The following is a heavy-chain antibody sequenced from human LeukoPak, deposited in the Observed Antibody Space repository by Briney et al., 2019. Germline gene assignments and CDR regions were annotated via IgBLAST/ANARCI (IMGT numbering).Heavy chain of an antibody. V-gene: IGHV3-30*14. CDR2: VSYEGTIK. Sequence: TGGSLRLSCAASGFAFSNFAMHWVRQAPGKGLEWVAVVSYEGTIKYYTESAKGRFTISRDNSGNIISLQMNSLTTDDTATYYCAREKFDSWGQGALVTVSP. CDR3: AREKFDS. CDR1: GFAFSNFA. J-gene: IGHJ5*01.